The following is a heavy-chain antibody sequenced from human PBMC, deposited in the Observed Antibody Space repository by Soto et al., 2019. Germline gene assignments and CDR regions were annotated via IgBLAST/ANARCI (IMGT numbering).Heavy chain of an antibody. D-gene: IGHD3-3*01. Sequence: QVQLQESGPGLVKPSQTLSLTCTVSGGSISSVGYYWSWSRQHPGKVLEWIGYIYYSGSTYYNPYLKSRVTISVDTSKNQFSMELSSVTAADTAVYYCARSYYDFWSGYALDYWGQGTLVTVSS. J-gene: IGHJ4*02. CDR3: ARSYYDFWSGYALDY. V-gene: IGHV4-31*03. CDR1: GGSISSVGYY. CDR2: IYYSGST.